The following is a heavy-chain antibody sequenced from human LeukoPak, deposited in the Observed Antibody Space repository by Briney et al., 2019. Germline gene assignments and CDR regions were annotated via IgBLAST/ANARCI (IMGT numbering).Heavy chain of an antibody. V-gene: IGHV1-69*05. D-gene: IGHD6-19*01. Sequence: SVKVSCKASGGTFSSYAISWVRQAPGQGLEWVGGIIPIFGTANYARKFQGRVTITTDESTSTAYMELSSLRSEDTAVYYCAGSAGYSSGWAQRFDYWGQGTLVTVSS. J-gene: IGHJ4*02. CDR3: AGSAGYSSGWAQRFDY. CDR2: IIPIFGTA. CDR1: GGTFSSYA.